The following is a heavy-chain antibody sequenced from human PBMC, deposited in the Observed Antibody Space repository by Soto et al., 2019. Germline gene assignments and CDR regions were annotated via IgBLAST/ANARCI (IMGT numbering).Heavy chain of an antibody. J-gene: IGHJ4*02. CDR2: LHHGGST. CDR3: TKNSAYALDY. Sequence: PSETLSLTCDVSRYSINNNNWWSWDRQPPGGGLEWIGELHHGGSTNYNPSLESRVTFSVDISKNQFFLKLSSVTAADTAVYYCTKNSAYALDYWGQGTLVTVSS. D-gene: IGHD5-12*01. CDR1: RYSINNNNW. V-gene: IGHV4-4*02.